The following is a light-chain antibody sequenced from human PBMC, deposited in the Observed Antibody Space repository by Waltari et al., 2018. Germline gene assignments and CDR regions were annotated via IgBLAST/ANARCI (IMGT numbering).Light chain of an antibody. CDR1: SSNIGNNY. V-gene: IGLV1-51*02. J-gene: IGLJ7*01. CDR3: GTWDSSLSGAV. CDR2: ENS. Sequence: QSVLTQPPSVSAAPGQRVTISCSGGSSNIGNNYVSWYRQFPGTAPKLLIYENSGRPSGIPGRFSGSQSGTSATLDITGRQAGDEADYYCGTWDSSLSGAVFGGGTHLTVL.